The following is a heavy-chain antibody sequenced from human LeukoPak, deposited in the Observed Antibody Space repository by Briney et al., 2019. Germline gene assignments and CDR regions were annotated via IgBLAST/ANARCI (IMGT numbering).Heavy chain of an antibody. CDR2: IYASGST. CDR1: GGSINSYY. D-gene: IGHD2-21*02. CDR3: ARTDQRGGYFDY. V-gene: IGHV4-4*07. Sequence: SETLSLTCTVSGGSINSYYWSWVRQPAGKGLEWIGRIYASGSTNYNPSLKGRVIMSVDTSKNQFSLKLNSLTAADTAVYYCARTDQRGGYFDYWGQGTLVTVSS. J-gene: IGHJ4*02.